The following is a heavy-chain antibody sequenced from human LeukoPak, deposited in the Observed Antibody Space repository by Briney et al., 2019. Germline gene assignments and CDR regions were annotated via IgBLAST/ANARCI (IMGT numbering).Heavy chain of an antibody. CDR2: INPSGGST. Sequence: ASVKVSCKASGYTFTSYYMHWVRQAPGQGLEWMGIINPSGGSTSYAQKFQGRVTMTRDTSTSTVYMEPSSLRSEDTAVYYCARGGIVGSRTNWFDPWGQGILVTVSS. V-gene: IGHV1-46*01. CDR1: GYTFTSYY. CDR3: ARGGIVGSRTNWFDP. D-gene: IGHD1-26*01. J-gene: IGHJ5*02.